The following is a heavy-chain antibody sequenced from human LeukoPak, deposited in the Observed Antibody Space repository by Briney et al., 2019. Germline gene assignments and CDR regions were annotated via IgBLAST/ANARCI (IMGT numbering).Heavy chain of an antibody. J-gene: IGHJ6*02. CDR1: GFTVSSNY. CDR2: IYSGGST. V-gene: IGHV3-53*04. Sequence: GGSLRLSCAASGFTVSSNYMSWVRQAPGKGLEWVSVIYSGGSTYYADSVKGRFTISRHNSKNTLYLQMNSLRAEDTAVYYCARESYYYDSSGYPGVDYYYGMDVWGQGTTVTVSS. D-gene: IGHD3-22*01. CDR3: ARESYYYDSSGYPGVDYYYGMDV.